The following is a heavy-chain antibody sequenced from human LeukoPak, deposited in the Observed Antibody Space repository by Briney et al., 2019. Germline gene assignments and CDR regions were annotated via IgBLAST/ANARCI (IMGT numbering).Heavy chain of an antibody. CDR3: ARVGIDNWFDP. D-gene: IGHD7-27*01. J-gene: IGHJ5*02. CDR1: GASISRGDYY. V-gene: IGHV4-30-4*01. Sequence: SETLSLTCTVSGASISRGDYYWSWIRQPPGKGLEWIGYIYYSGSTYYNPSLKSRVTISVDTSKNQFSLKLSSVTAADTAVYYCARVGIDNWFDPWGQGTLVTVSS. CDR2: IYYSGST.